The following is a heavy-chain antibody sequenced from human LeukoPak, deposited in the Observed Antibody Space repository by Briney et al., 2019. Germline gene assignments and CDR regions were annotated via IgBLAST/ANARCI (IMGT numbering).Heavy chain of an antibody. CDR2: IDYSGTT. CDR3: ARAHDYGDYKKWFDP. D-gene: IGHD4-17*01. CDR1: GGSIRSDH. V-gene: IGHV4-59*01. Sequence: SETLSLTCTVSGGSIRSDHWSWIRQPPGKGLEFIGYIDYSGTTDYNPSLKSRVTISVDTSKTQFSLTLRSVTAADTAVYYCARAHDYGDYKKWFDPWGQGTLVTVSS. J-gene: IGHJ5*02.